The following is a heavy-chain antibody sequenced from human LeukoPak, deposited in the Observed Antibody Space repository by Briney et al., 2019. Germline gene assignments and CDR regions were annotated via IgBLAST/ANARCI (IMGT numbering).Heavy chain of an antibody. Sequence: GGSLRLSCAASGFTFSSYAMSGVRQAPGKGLEWVSAISGSGGSTYYADSVKGRFTISRDNSKNTLYLQMNSLRAEDTAVYYCAKDRAPFEEQWLPSVDYWGQGTLVTVSS. V-gene: IGHV3-23*01. CDR2: ISGSGGST. CDR3: AKDRAPFEEQWLPSVDY. D-gene: IGHD6-19*01. J-gene: IGHJ4*02. CDR1: GFTFSSYA.